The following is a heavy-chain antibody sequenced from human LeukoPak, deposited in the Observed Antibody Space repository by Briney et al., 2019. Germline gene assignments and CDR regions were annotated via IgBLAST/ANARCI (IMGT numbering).Heavy chain of an antibody. V-gene: IGHV3-9*01. D-gene: IGHD1-26*01. CDR1: GFTFDDYA. CDR2: ISWNSGRI. CDR3: ARDTGSYSRY. J-gene: IGHJ4*02. Sequence: GGSLRLSCAASGFTFDDYAMHWVRQTPGKGLEWVSGISWNSGRIGYADSVKGRFTISRDNAKNSLYLQMNSLRAEDTAVYYCARDTGSYSRYWGQGTLVTVSS.